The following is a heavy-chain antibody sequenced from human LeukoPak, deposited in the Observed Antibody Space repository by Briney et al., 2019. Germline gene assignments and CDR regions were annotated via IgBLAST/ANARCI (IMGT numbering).Heavy chain of an antibody. CDR1: GFTFTSSA. J-gene: IGHJ6*02. V-gene: IGHV1-58*01. Sequence: ASVKVSCKSSGFTFTSSAVQWVRHARGQRLEWTGWIVVGSGNTNYAQKFQERVTITRDMSTSTVYMDLSSQRSEDTAVYYCAAASNYYDRSNYYSYAMDVWGQGTSVTVSS. CDR3: AAASNYYDRSNYYSYAMDV. D-gene: IGHD3-22*01. CDR2: IVVGSGNT.